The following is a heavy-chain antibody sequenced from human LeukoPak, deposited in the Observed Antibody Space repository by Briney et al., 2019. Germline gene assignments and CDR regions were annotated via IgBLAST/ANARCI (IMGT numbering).Heavy chain of an antibody. D-gene: IGHD6-13*01. Sequence: SETLSLTCTVSGGSISSYCWSWIRQPPGKGLEWIGYIYTSGSTNYNPSLKSRVTISVDTSKNQFSLKLSSVTAADTAVYYCARLGAAGTGYYYYYYMDVWGKGTTVTVSS. CDR1: GGSISSYC. CDR2: IYTSGST. J-gene: IGHJ6*03. V-gene: IGHV4-4*09. CDR3: ARLGAAGTGYYYYYYMDV.